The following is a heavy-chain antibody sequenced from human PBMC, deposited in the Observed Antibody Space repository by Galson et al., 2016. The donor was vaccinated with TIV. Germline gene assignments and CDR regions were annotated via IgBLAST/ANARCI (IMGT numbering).Heavy chain of an antibody. D-gene: IGHD3-22*01. Sequence: GEISHSGRTYYNPSLKSRVSISVDTSKNQFSLKLTSVTAADTAVYYCARERRYYDSSGSFDYWGQGTLVTVSS. CDR2: ISHSGRT. V-gene: IGHV4-4*02. J-gene: IGHJ4*02. CDR3: ARERRYYDSSGSFDY.